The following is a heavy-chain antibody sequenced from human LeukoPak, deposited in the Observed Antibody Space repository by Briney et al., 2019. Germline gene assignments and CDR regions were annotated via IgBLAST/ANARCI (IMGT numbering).Heavy chain of an antibody. J-gene: IGHJ3*02. CDR2: ISSSSSTI. CDR3: ARGRGYDSNDAFDI. D-gene: IGHD5-12*01. CDR1: GSTFSSYG. Sequence: GGSLRLSCAASGSTFSSYGMTWVRQAPGKGLEWVSYISSSSSTIYYADSVKGRFTISRDNSKNTLYLQMGSLRAEDMAVYYCARGRGYDSNDAFDIWGQGTMVTVSS. V-gene: IGHV3-48*01.